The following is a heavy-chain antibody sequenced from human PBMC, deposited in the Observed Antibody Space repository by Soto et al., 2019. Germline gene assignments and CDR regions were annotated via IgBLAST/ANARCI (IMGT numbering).Heavy chain of an antibody. J-gene: IGHJ4*02. Sequence: EVQLVESGGGLVQPGRSLRLSCAASGFTFDDYAMHWVQQAPGKGLAWVSGISRNSGSIGNADSVKGRFTISRDNAKKFLYQQMNSVSAEDAALYYCAKARRDYLAFYYWGQRNMDTVSS. CDR2: ISRNSGSI. D-gene: IGHD4-17*01. CDR3: AKARRDYLAFYY. V-gene: IGHV3-9*01. CDR1: GFTFDDYA.